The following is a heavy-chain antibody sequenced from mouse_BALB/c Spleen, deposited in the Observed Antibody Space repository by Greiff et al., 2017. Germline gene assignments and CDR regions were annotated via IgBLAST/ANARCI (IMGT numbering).Heavy chain of an antibody. D-gene: IGHD1-1*01. J-gene: IGHJ3*01. Sequence: VQLQQSGAELVKPGASVKLSCTASGFNIKDTYMHWVKQRPEQGLEWIGRIDPANGNTKYDPKFQGKATITADTSSNTAYLQLSSLTSEDTAVYYGASNYYSSSYGAYWGQGTLVTVSA. CDR3: ASNYYSSSYGAY. CDR1: GFNIKDTY. V-gene: IGHV14-3*02. CDR2: IDPANGNT.